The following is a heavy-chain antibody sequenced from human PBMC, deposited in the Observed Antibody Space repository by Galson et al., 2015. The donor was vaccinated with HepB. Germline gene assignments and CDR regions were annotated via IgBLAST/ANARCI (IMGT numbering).Heavy chain of an antibody. Sequence: SVKVSCKASGYTFTSYDINWVRQATGQGLEWMGWMNPNSGNTGYAQKFQGRVTMTRNTSISTAYMELSSLRSEDTAVYYCARKAKVVPDPDPFSYYYYMDVWGKGTTVTVSS. CDR3: ARKAKVVPDPDPFSYYYYMDV. J-gene: IGHJ6*03. CDR2: MNPNSGNT. D-gene: IGHD2-2*01. V-gene: IGHV1-8*01. CDR1: GYTFTSYD.